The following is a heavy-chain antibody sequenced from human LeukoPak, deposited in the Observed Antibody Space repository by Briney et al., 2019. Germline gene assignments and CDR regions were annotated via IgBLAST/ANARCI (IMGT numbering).Heavy chain of an antibody. CDR2: IIPIYGST. CDR3: ARDNYYGSAGSFHF. Sequence: SVKVSCKTSGGTFINYSINWVRQAPGQGLQWMGKIIPIYGSTDYAQKFQGRVTFTADKSTNTAYMELSSLRSEDTAVYFCARDNYYGSAGSFHFWGQGTMVTVSS. V-gene: IGHV1-69*06. D-gene: IGHD3-22*01. J-gene: IGHJ4*02. CDR1: GGTFINYS.